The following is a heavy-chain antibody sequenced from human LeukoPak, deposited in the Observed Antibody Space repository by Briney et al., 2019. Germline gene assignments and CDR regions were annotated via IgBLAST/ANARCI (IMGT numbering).Heavy chain of an antibody. CDR1: GFTFSSYA. Sequence: PGGSLRLSCAASGFTFSSYAMHWVRQASGKGLEWVAVISYDGSNKYYADSVKGRFIISRDNSKNTLYLQMSSLRAEDTAVYYCARDLHGGNSHWFDPWGQGTLVTVSS. CDR3: ARDLHGGNSHWFDP. J-gene: IGHJ5*02. D-gene: IGHD4-23*01. CDR2: ISYDGSNK. V-gene: IGHV3-30-3*01.